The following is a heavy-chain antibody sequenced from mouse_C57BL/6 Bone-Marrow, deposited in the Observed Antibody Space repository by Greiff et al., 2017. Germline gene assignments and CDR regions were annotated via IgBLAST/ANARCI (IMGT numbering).Heavy chain of an antibody. J-gene: IGHJ2*01. D-gene: IGHD1-1*01. CDR3: ARSYYYGSSYNDFDY. Sequence: QVHVKQPGAELVRPGSSVKLSCKASGYTFTSYWMDWVKQRPGQGLEWIGNIYPSDSETHYNQKFKDKATLTVDKSSSTAYMQLSSLTSEDSAVYYCARSYYYGSSYNDFDYWGQGTTLTVSS. V-gene: IGHV1-61*01. CDR2: IYPSDSET. CDR1: GYTFTSYW.